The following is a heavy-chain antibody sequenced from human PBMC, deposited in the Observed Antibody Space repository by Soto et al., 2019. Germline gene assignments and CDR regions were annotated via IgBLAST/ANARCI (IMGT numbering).Heavy chain of an antibody. V-gene: IGHV1-69*04. J-gene: IGHJ6*02. CDR1: GGTFSSYA. CDR3: ARPGYSYGYSYYYYGMDV. Sequence: SVKVSCKASGGTFSSYAISWVRQAPGQGLEWMGRIIPILGIANYAQKFQGRVTITADKSTSTAYMELSSLRSEDTAVYYCARPGYSYGYSYYYYGMDVWGQRTTVTVSS. CDR2: IIPILGIA. D-gene: IGHD5-18*01.